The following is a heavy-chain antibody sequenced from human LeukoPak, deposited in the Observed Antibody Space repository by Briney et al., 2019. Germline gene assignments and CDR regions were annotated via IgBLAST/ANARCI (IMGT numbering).Heavy chain of an antibody. D-gene: IGHD6-19*01. CDR3: ARDGLAVAPGPLVDY. Sequence: GGSLRLSCAASGFTFSSYWMHWVRQAPGKGLVWVSRINSDGSNTRYADSMKGRFTISRDNAKNTLYLQMNSLRAEDTAVYYCARDGLAVAPGPLVDYWGQGTLVTVSS. CDR2: INSDGSNT. V-gene: IGHV3-74*01. J-gene: IGHJ4*02. CDR1: GFTFSSYW.